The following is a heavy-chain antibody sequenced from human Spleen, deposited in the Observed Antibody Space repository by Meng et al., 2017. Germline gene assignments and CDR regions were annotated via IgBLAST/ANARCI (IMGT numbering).Heavy chain of an antibody. V-gene: IGHV1-2*06. J-gene: IGHJ4*02. CDR2: MNAKSGGG. CDR3: AAWGGYGHEGLDY. CDR1: GYIFTGYY. D-gene: IGHD3-16*01. Sequence: QVAVGASGGEVEKAGASVKVSCSASGYIFTGYYVHWVRQSPGQGLVWMGRMNAKSGGGDYAQKFQGRVTMTRDTSISTAYMELSRLRSDDTAVYYCAAWGGYGHEGLDYWGQGTLVTVSS.